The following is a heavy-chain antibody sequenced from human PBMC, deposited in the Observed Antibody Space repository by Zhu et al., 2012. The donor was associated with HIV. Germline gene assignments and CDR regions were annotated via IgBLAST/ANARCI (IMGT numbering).Heavy chain of an antibody. D-gene: IGHD5-24*01. Sequence: QVQLQESGPGLVKPSETLSLTCTVSGGSISSHYWSWIRQPPGKGLEWIGYIYYSGSTNYNPSLKSRVTISVDTSKNQFSLKLSSVTAADTAVYYCARGARWLRGAFDIVGPRDKWSPSLQ. CDR3: ARGARWLRGAFDI. CDR1: GGSISSHY. V-gene: IGHV4-59*11. J-gene: IGHJ3*02. CDR2: IYYSGST.